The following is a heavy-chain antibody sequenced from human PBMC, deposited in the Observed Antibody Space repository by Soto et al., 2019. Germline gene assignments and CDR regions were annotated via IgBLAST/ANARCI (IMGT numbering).Heavy chain of an antibody. V-gene: IGHV3-33*07. CDR2: IWYDGSNK. J-gene: IGHJ6*02. Sequence: GGSLRLSCAASGFTFSSYGMYWVRQAPGKGLEWVAVIWYDGSNKYYGDSVKGRFSISRDNSKNTLYLHMNRLRAEDTAVYYCARESDCSGGRCYGMDVWGQGATVTSP. CDR3: ARESDCSGGRCYGMDV. CDR1: GFTFSSYG. D-gene: IGHD2-15*01.